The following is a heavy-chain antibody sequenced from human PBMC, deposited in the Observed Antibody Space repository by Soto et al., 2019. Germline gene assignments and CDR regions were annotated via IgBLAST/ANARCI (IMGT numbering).Heavy chain of an antibody. V-gene: IGHV4-31*03. CDR3: ARCSLVVIPVPGFDP. CDR2: IYYNGNT. CDR1: GGSIRSGGYY. Sequence: PSETLSLTCTVSGGSIRSGGYYWSWIRQHPGRGLEWIGYIYYNGNTYYNPSLKSRVTVSVDTSKNQFSLNVRSVTAADTAVYYCARCSLVVIPVPGFDPWGQGTLVTVSS. J-gene: IGHJ5*02. D-gene: IGHD2-15*01.